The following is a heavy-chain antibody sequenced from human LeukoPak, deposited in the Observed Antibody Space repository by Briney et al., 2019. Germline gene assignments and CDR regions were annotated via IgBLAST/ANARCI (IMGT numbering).Heavy chain of an antibody. D-gene: IGHD2-2*01. CDR3: ARDPGYCSSTSCSYFDY. CDR1: GFTFSSYA. CDR2: ISYDGSNK. J-gene: IGHJ4*02. Sequence: PGGSLRLSCAASGFTFSSYAMHWVRQAPGKGLEWVAVISYDGSNKYYADSVKGRFTISRDNSKNTPYLQMNSLRAEDTAVYYCARDPGYCSSTSCSYFDYWGQGTLVTVSS. V-gene: IGHV3-30-3*01.